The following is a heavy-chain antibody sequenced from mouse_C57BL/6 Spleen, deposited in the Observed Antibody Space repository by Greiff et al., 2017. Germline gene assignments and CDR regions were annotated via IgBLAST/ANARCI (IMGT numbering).Heavy chain of an antibody. CDR2: IRSKSNNYAT. V-gene: IGHV10-1*01. CDR3: VRHERYFDV. J-gene: IGHJ1*03. Sequence: GGGLVQPKGSLKLSCAASGFSFNTYAMNWVRQAPGKGLEWVARIRSKSNNYATYYAESVKDRFTISTDDSESMLYLQMNNLKTEDTAVYYCVRHERYFDVWGTGTTVTVSS. CDR1: GFSFNTYA.